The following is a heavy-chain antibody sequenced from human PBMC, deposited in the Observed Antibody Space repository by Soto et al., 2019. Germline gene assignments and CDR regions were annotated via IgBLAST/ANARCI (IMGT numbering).Heavy chain of an antibody. CDR1: GGSFSGYY. CDR3: ARADCSSTSCLDY. CDR2: INHSGST. D-gene: IGHD2-2*01. V-gene: IGHV4-34*01. Sequence: PSEILSLTCAVYGGSFSGYYWSWIRQPPGKGLEWIGEINHSGSTNYNPSLKSRVTISVDTSKNQFSLKLSSVTAADTAVYYCARADCSSTSCLDYWGQGTLVTVSS. J-gene: IGHJ4*02.